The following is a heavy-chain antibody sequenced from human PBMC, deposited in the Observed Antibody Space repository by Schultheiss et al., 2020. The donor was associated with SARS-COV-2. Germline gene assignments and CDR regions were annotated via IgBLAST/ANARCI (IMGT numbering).Heavy chain of an antibody. V-gene: IGHV1-46*01. J-gene: IGHJ5*02. Sequence: ASVKVSCKASGYTFISYYMHWVRQAPGQGLEWMGVISPSGGSTVYAQKFQGRVTMTRDTSMSTVYMELSSLRSEDTAVYYCAKARDSSGYWEGFDPWGQGTLVTVSS. CDR2: ISPSGGST. D-gene: IGHD3-22*01. CDR3: AKARDSSGYWEGFDP. CDR1: GYTFISYY.